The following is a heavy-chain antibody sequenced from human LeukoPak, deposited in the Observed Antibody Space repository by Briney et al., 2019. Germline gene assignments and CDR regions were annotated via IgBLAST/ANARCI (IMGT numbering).Heavy chain of an antibody. CDR1: GFAVSSNC. V-gene: IGHV3-66*01. Sequence: GGSLRLSCAASGFAVSSNCMSWVRQAPGKGLEWVSFIYSAGSTYYADSVKGRFTISRDNSKNTLYLQMNSLRAEDTAVYYCARGSNWFDPWGQGTLVTVSS. CDR3: ARGSNWFDP. CDR2: IYSAGST. J-gene: IGHJ5*02.